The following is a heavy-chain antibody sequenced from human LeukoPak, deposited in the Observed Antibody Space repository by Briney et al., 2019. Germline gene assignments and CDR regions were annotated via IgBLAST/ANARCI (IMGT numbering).Heavy chain of an antibody. V-gene: IGHV1-46*01. D-gene: IGHD2-2*01. CDR2: INPSGGST. CDR1: GYTFTSYY. J-gene: IGHJ5*02. Sequence: ASVKVPCKASGYTFTSYYMHWVRQAPGQGLEWMGIINPSGGSTSYAQKFQGRVTMTRDTSTSTVYMELSSLRSEGTAVYYCARASYCSSTSCYDWFDPWGQGTLVTVSS. CDR3: ARASYCSSTSCYDWFDP.